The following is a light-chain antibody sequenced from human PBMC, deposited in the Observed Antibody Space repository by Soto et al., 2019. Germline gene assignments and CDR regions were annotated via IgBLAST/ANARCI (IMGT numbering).Light chain of an antibody. CDR2: DVS. CDR3: SSRGSSSTYV. Sequence: QSALTQPASVSGSPGQSITISCSGTSSDVGGYNSVSWYQQHPGKAPKLMIHDVSNRPSGVSNRFSASKSGNTASLTISGLQAEDEADYYCSSRGSSSTYVFGTGTKLTVL. V-gene: IGLV2-14*03. CDR1: SSDVGGYNS. J-gene: IGLJ1*01.